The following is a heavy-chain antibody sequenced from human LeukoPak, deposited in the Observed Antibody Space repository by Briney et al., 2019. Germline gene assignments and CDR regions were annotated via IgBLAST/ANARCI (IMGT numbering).Heavy chain of an antibody. CDR2: FDPEDGET. Sequence: ASVTVSCKVSGYTLTELSMHWVRQAPGKGLEWMGGFDPEDGETIYAQKFQGRVTMTEDTSTDTAYMELSSLRSEDTAVYYCATALVTMIEGEFDYWGQGTLVTVSS. CDR1: GYTLTELS. J-gene: IGHJ4*02. CDR3: ATALVTMIEGEFDY. D-gene: IGHD3-22*01. V-gene: IGHV1-24*01.